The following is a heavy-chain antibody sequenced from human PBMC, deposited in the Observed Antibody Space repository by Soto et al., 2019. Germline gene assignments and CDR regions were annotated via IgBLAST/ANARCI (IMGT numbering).Heavy chain of an antibody. D-gene: IGHD3-3*01. V-gene: IGHV1-18*04. CDR1: GYTFTSYG. CDR2: ISAYNGNT. Sequence: ASVKVSCKASGYTFTSYGISWVRQAPGQGLEWMGWISAYNGNTNYAQKLQGRVTMTTDTSTSTAYMELRSLRSDDTAVYHCARGYYYYDFWSGYPSYFDYWGQGTLVTVSS. J-gene: IGHJ4*02. CDR3: ARGYYYYDFWSGYPSYFDY.